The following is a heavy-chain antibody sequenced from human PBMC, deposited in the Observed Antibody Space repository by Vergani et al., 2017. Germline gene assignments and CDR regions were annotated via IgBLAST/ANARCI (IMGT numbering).Heavy chain of an antibody. V-gene: IGHV1-69*18. CDR2: IIPIFGTA. D-gene: IGHD3-22*01. CDR3: ASPQADYYDSSGYYLDAVDI. J-gene: IGHJ3*02. Sequence: QVQLVQSGAEVKKPGSSVKVSCKASGGTFSSYAISWVRQAPGQGLEWMGRIIPIFGTANYAQKFQGRVTITADESTSTAYMELSSLRSEDTAVYYCASPQADYYDSSGYYLDAVDIWGEGRMVTVSS. CDR1: GGTFSSYA.